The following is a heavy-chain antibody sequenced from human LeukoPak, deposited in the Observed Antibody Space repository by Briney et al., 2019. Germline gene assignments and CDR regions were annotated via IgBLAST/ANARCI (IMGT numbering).Heavy chain of an antibody. Sequence: GGSLRLSCAASGFTFSSYGMHWVRQAPGKGLEWVAFIQSDGSDQYYADSVKGRLSISRDNSKNTLYLQMNSLRTEDTAVYYCAKRDGYDSGPFDYWGQGTLVTVSS. CDR3: AKRDGYDSGPFDY. D-gene: IGHD5-24*01. J-gene: IGHJ4*02. CDR1: GFTFSSYG. CDR2: IQSDGSDQ. V-gene: IGHV3-30*02.